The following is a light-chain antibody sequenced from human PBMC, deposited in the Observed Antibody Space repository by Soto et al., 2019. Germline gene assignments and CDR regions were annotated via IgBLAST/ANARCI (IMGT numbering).Light chain of an antibody. CDR3: AAWDDSLNGSYV. J-gene: IGLJ1*01. Sequence: QSVLTQPPSAPGTPGQRVTISCSGSSSNIGSNTVNWYQHLPGTAPNLLIYSSNRRPSGVPDRFSASKSGTSASLAISGLQSGDEADYFCAAWDDSLNGSYVFGTGTKVTVL. V-gene: IGLV1-44*01. CDR2: SSN. CDR1: SSNIGSNT.